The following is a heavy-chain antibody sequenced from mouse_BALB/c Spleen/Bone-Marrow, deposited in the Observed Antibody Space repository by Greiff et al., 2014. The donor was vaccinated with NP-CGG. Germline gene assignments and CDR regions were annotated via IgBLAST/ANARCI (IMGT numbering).Heavy chain of an antibody. V-gene: IGHV1-69*01. CDR1: GYTFTSYW. J-gene: IGHJ2*01. CDR2: IDPYDXXX. D-gene: IGHD2-3*01. CDR3: ARSYDGYYVDY. Sequence: QVQLQQPGAELVRPGASVKLSCKASGYTFTSYWMNWVKQRPEQGLEWIGRIDPYDXXXXXXXXXXXXXXXXLDKSSSTPYMQLSSLTSEDSAVYYCARSYDGYYVDYWGQGTTLTVSS.